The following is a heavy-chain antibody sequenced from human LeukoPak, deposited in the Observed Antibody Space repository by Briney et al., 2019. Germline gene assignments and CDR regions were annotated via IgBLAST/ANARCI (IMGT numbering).Heavy chain of an antibody. CDR1: GGPISTYY. J-gene: IGHJ4*02. CDR2: MNSRGST. D-gene: IGHD3-16*01. V-gene: IGHV4-4*07. Sequence: PSETLSLTCTVSGGPISTYYWNWIRQPAGKGLEWIGRMNSRGSTNYNPSLKSRVTMSVDTSKKQFSLKLWSVTAADTAVYYCARDLEGDSYFFDNWGQGTLVTVSS. CDR3: ARDLEGDSYFFDN.